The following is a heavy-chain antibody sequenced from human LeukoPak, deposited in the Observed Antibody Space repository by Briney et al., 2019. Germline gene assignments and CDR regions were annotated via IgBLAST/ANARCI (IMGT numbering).Heavy chain of an antibody. V-gene: IGHV3-30*02. J-gene: IGHJ4*02. CDR3: AKDSPHCSSTSCYAFDY. D-gene: IGHD2-2*01. CDR2: IRYDGSNK. Sequence: GGSLRLSCAASGFTFSSYGMHWVRQAPGKGLEWVAFIRYDGSNKYYADSVKGRFTISRDNSKNTLYLQMNSLRAEDTAVYYCAKDSPHCSSTSCYAFDYWGQGTLVTVSS. CDR1: GFTFSSYG.